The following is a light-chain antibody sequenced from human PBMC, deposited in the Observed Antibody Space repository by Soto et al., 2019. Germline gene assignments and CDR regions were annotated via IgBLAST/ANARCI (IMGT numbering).Light chain of an antibody. V-gene: IGLV3-1*01. J-gene: IGLJ2*01. CDR3: QAWDSSTAVV. CDR1: KLGDKY. CDR2: QDS. Sequence: SYELTQPPSVSVSPGQTASITCSGDKLGDKYACWYQQKPGQSPVLVIYQDSKRPSGIPERFSGSNSGNTATLTISGTQAMYEADYYCQAWDSSTAVVFGGGTMLTVL.